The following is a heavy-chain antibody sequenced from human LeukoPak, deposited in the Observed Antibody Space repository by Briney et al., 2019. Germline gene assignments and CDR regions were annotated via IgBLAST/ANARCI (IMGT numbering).Heavy chain of an antibody. CDR1: GGSISSYY. CDR3: ARCYYDFWSGGEYYGMDV. J-gene: IGHJ6*02. V-gene: IGHV4-59*08. Sequence: SETLSLTCTVSGGSISSYYWSWIRQPPGKGLEWIGYIYYSGSTNYNPSLKSRVTISVDTSKNQFSLKLSSVTAADTAVYYCARCYYDFWSGGEYYGMDVWGQGTTVTVSS. CDR2: IYYSGST. D-gene: IGHD3-3*01.